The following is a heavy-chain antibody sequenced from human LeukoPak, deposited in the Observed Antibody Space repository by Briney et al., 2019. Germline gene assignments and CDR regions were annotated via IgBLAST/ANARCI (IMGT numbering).Heavy chain of an antibody. CDR1: GYTFTSYD. J-gene: IGHJ6*03. Sequence: GASVKVSCKASGYTFTSYDINWVRQATGQGLEWMGWMNPNSGNTGYAQKFQGRVTMTRNTSISTAYMELSSLRSEDTAVYYCARLGAPQWLVQTVIYYMDVWGKGTTVTISS. CDR2: MNPNSGNT. D-gene: IGHD6-19*01. V-gene: IGHV1-8*01. CDR3: ARLGAPQWLVQTVIYYMDV.